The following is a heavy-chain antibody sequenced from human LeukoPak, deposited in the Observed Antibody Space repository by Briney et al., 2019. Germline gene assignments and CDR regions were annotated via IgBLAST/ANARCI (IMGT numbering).Heavy chain of an antibody. CDR2: IYHSGST. CDR1: GYSISSGYY. J-gene: IGHJ4*02. D-gene: IGHD2-2*02. V-gene: IGHV4-38-2*01. CDR3: ARICSRTSCYTSTTDY. Sequence: SETLSLTCAVSGYSISSGYYWGWIRQPPGKGLECIGSIYHSGSTYYNPSLKSRVTISVDTSKNQFSLKLSSVTAAATAVYYCARICSRTSCYTSTTDYWGQGTLVTVSS.